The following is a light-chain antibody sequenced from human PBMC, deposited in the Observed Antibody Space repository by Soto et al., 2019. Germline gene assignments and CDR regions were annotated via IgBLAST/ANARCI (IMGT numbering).Light chain of an antibody. CDR1: QSITTH. V-gene: IGKV1-39*01. CDR2: AAS. CDR3: QQSYSTPTPPT. J-gene: IGKJ2*01. Sequence: DIQMTQSPSSLSASVGDRVTMTCRASQSITTHVNWYQQKPGKAPKLLIYAASILQSGVPSRFSGSGSGTDFTLTISSLQPEAFATYFCQQSYSTPTPPTFRQGTKVEIK.